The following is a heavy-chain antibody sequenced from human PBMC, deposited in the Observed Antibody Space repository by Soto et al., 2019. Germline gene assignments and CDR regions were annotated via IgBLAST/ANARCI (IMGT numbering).Heavy chain of an antibody. CDR3: ARSQGSSTSLEIYYYYYYGMDV. CDR2: IIPISETT. CDR1: GGTFSSYA. Sequence: QVQLVQSGAEVKKXGSSVXVSXKASGGTFSSYAISXVRQAPGQGLEWMGGIIPISETTNYAQKFQGRVTITADESKSTAYMELSSLRSEDTAVYYCARSQGSSTSLEIYYYYYYGMDVWGQGTTVTVSS. D-gene: IGHD2-2*01. V-gene: IGHV1-69*01. J-gene: IGHJ6*02.